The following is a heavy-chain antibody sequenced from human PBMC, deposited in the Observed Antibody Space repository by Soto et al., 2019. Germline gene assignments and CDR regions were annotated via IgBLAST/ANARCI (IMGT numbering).Heavy chain of an antibody. J-gene: IGHJ5*02. CDR2: IIPIFGTA. CDR3: ARESADHLERLLRDNWFDP. CDR1: GGTFSSYA. Sequence: QVQLVQSGAEVKKPGSSVKVSCTASGGTFSSYAISWVRQAPGQGLEWMGGIIPIFGTANYAQKFQGRVTITADQSTSTASMELSSLRSEDTVVYYCARESADHLERLLRDNWFDPWGQGTLVTVSS. V-gene: IGHV1-69*01. D-gene: IGHD3-3*01.